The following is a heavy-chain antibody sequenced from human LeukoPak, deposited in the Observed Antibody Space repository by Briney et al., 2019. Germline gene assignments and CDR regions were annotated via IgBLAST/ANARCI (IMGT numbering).Heavy chain of an antibody. V-gene: IGHV3-7*01. CDR3: ARDPEYQLLYYFDY. D-gene: IGHD2-2*01. Sequence: PGGSLRLSCVGSGFTFSRYWLNWVRQAPGKGLEWVANMNQDGSEIYYLDSVKGRFTISRDNSKNTLYLQMNSLRAEDTAVYYCARDPEYQLLYYFDYWGQGTLVTVSS. CDR2: MNQDGSEI. CDR1: GFTFSRYW. J-gene: IGHJ4*02.